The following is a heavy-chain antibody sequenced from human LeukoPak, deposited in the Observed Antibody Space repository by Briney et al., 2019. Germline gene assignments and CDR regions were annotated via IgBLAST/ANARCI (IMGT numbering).Heavy chain of an antibody. J-gene: IGHJ4*02. V-gene: IGHV4-39*01. CDR1: GGSISSSSYY. CDR3: ASTTLYYYDSSGYKILDY. CDR2: IYYSGST. Sequence: TASETLSLTCTVSGGSISSSSYYWGWIRQPPGKGLEWIGSIYYSGSTYYNPSLKSRVTISVDTSKNQFSLKLSSVTAADTAVYYCASTTLYYYDSSGYKILDYWGQGTLVTVSS. D-gene: IGHD3-22*01.